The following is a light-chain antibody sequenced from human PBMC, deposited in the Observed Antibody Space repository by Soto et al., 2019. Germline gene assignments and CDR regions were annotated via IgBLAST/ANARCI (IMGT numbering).Light chain of an antibody. Sequence: IQLTQSPSSLSASIGDRVTVTCRASQDINSYLAWYQRKPGKAPNLLIYEASILQRGVPSRFSGSNSGTDFTLTISSLQAEDFATYYCQQTRSYPSTFGGGTKVDI. CDR1: QDINSY. V-gene: IGKV1-9*01. CDR3: QQTRSYPST. CDR2: EAS. J-gene: IGKJ4*01.